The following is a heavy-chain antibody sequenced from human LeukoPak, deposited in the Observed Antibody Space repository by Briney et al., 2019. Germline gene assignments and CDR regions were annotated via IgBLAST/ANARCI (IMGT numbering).Heavy chain of an antibody. V-gene: IGHV1-24*01. CDR2: FDPEDGET. CDR3: ATELRGYSGYDQLDY. D-gene: IGHD5-12*01. CDR1: GYTLTELS. Sequence: ASVKVSCKVSGYTLTELSMHWVRQAPGKGLEWMGGFDPEDGETIYAQKFQGRVTMTEDTSTDTVYMELSSLRSEDTAVYYCATELRGYSGYDQLDYWGQGTLVTVSS. J-gene: IGHJ4*02.